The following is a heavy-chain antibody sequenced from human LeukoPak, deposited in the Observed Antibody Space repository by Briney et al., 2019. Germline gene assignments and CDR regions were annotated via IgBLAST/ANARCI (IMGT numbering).Heavy chain of an antibody. CDR2: ISGSGGST. CDR3: AKSPYYYGSGTSYFDL. Sequence: GSLRLSCAASGFTFSSYAMSWVRQAPGKGLEWVSAISGSGGSTYYADSVKGRFTISRDNSKNTLYLQMNSLRAEDTAVYYCAKSPYYYGSGTSYFDLWGRGTLVTVSS. D-gene: IGHD3-10*01. J-gene: IGHJ2*01. CDR1: GFTFSSYA. V-gene: IGHV3-23*01.